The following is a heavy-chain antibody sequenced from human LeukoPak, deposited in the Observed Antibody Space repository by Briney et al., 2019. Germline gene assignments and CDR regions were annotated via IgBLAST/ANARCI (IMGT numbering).Heavy chain of an antibody. V-gene: IGHV3-30*03. J-gene: IGHJ4*02. Sequence: GGSLRLSCAASGFTFSCCDMHWVRQAPGKGLEWMALISYDGSDKYYADSVKGRFTISRDNSKNTLFPQMNSLRAEDTAVYYCARDGRGARYSYGYDYWGQGTLVTVSS. CDR2: ISYDGSDK. CDR3: ARDGRGARYSYGYDY. D-gene: IGHD5-18*01. CDR1: GFTFSCCD.